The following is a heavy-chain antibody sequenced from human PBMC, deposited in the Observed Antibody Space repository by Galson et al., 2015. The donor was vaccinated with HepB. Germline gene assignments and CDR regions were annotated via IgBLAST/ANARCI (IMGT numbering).Heavy chain of an antibody. CDR1: GYTFTGYY. J-gene: IGHJ4*02. CDR3: ARALSGVRAAAGPIPLGY. V-gene: IGHV1-2*02. CDR2: INPNSGGT. Sequence: SVTVSCKASGYTFTGYYMHWVRQAPGQGLEWMGWINPNSGGTNYAQKFQGRVTMTRDTSISTAYMELSRLRSDDTAVYYCARALSGVRAAAGPIPLGYWGQGTLVTVSS. D-gene: IGHD6-13*01.